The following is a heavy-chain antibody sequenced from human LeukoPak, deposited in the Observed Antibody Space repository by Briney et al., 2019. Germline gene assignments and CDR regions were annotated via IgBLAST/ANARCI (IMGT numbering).Heavy chain of an antibody. Sequence: PSESLSLTCTVSGGSISSYYWSWIRQPPGKGLEWGGYIYYSGSTNYNPSLKSRVTISVDTSKNQFSLKLSSVTAADTAVYYCARHRSSWHNFDYWGQGTLVTVSS. CDR3: ARHRSSWHNFDY. CDR1: GGSISSYY. CDR2: IYYSGST. V-gene: IGHV4-59*08. D-gene: IGHD6-13*01. J-gene: IGHJ4*02.